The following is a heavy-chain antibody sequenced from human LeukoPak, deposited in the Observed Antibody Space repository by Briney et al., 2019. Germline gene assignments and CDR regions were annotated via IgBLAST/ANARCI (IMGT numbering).Heavy chain of an antibody. D-gene: IGHD2-15*01. V-gene: IGHV3-23*01. Sequence: GGSLRLSCAASGFTFSFYTMSWVRQAPGKGLEWVSAISGSGAGTYYADSVKGRFTISRDNSKNTLYLQMNSLRVEDTAVYYCAKGDLSGGTFYFDYWGQGTLVSVSS. CDR3: AKGDLSGGTFYFDY. J-gene: IGHJ4*02. CDR1: GFTFSFYT. CDR2: ISGSGAGT.